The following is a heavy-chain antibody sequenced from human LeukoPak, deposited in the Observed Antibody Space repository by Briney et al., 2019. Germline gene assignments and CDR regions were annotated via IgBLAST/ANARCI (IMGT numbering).Heavy chain of an antibody. CDR3: AAALWFGELFPIRWFDY. CDR1: GFIFSSYA. J-gene: IGHJ4*02. CDR2: ISGSGATT. D-gene: IGHD3-10*01. V-gene: IGHV3-23*01. Sequence: GGSLRLSCADSGFIFSSYAMSWVRQAPGKGLEWVSAISGSGATTYHADSVKGRFTISRDNSKDTLFLQMNSLRVEDTAVYYCAAALWFGELFPIRWFDYWGQGTLVTVSS.